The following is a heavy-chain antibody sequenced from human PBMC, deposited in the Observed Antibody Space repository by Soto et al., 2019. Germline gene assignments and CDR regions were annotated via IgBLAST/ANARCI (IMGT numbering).Heavy chain of an antibody. CDR2: IYYSGST. J-gene: IGHJ5*02. Sequence: QLQLQESGPGLVKPSETLSLTCTVSGGSISSSSFHWGWIRQPPGKGLEWIGSIYYSGSTYYSPSLKRRFAVAXXXSXXQFSLKLSAVTAADTAVYYCARRERAAGTDWWFDPWGQGTLVTVSS. V-gene: IGHV4-39*01. CDR1: GGSISSSSFH. CDR3: ARRERAAGTDWWFDP. D-gene: IGHD6-13*01.